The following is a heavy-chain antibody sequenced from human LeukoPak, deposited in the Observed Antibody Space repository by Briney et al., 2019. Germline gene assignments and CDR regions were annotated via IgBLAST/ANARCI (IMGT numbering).Heavy chain of an antibody. Sequence: GGSLRLSCAASGFTFNNAWMSWVRQAPGKGLEWVGRVKNKADGGTRDYAAPVKGRFTISRDDSEKMLYLQMNSLKTEDTAAYYCTAGTGTSDFDYWGQGTLVSVSS. D-gene: IGHD1-1*01. CDR2: VKNKADGGTR. CDR1: GFTFNNAW. CDR3: TAGTGTSDFDY. V-gene: IGHV3-15*01. J-gene: IGHJ4*02.